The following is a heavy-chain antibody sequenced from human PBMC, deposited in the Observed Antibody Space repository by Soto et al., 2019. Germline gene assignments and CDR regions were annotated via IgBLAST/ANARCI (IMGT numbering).Heavy chain of an antibody. CDR1: GLIVSTSY. CDR2: IYSGGST. V-gene: IGHV3-53*01. D-gene: IGHD5-18*01. J-gene: IGHJ4*02. Sequence: GGSLRLSCAASGLIVSTSYMGWVRQAPGKGLEWVSVIYSGGSTYYADSVKGRFTISRDNSKNTLYLQMNSLRAEDTAVYYCARSGYSYGPFDYWGQGTLVTVSS. CDR3: ARSGYSYGPFDY.